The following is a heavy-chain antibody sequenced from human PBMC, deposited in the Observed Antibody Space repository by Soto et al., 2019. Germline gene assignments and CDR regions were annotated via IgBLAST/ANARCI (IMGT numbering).Heavy chain of an antibody. V-gene: IGHV1-46*01. CDR2: INPSGGST. CDR1: GYTFTIYY. D-gene: IGHD2-15*01. Sequence: GASVKVSCKASGYTFTIYYMHWVRQAPGQGLEWMGIINPSGGSTSYAQKFQGRVTMTRDTSTSTVYMELSSLRSEDTAVYYCARGVGGVVVVAATRLDYWGQGTLVTVSS. J-gene: IGHJ4*02. CDR3: ARGVGGVVVVAATRLDY.